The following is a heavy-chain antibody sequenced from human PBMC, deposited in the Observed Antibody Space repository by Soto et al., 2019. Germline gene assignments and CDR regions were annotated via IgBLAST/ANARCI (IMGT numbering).Heavy chain of an antibody. CDR3: ARGELRYFDCLLSFDY. J-gene: IGHJ4*02. V-gene: IGHV1-3*01. CDR2: INAGNGNT. CDR1: GYTFTSYA. D-gene: IGHD3-9*01. Sequence: ASVKVSCKASGYTFTSYAMHWVRQAPGQRLEWMGWINAGNGNTKYSQKFQGRVTITRDTSASTAYMELSSLRSEDTAVYYCARGELRYFDCLLSFDYWGKGTLVPVSS.